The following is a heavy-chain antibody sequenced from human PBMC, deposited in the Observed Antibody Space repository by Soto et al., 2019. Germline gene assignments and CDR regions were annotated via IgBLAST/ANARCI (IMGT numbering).Heavy chain of an antibody. J-gene: IGHJ4*02. V-gene: IGHV3-23*01. Sequence: GGSLRLSCAASGFTFSSYAMSWVRQAPGKGLEWVSAISGSGGSTYYADSVKGRFTISRDNSKNTLYLQMNSLRAEDTAVYYCAKDLRFLGYGDYFDYWGQGTLVTVSS. CDR1: GFTFSSYA. D-gene: IGHD4-17*01. CDR2: ISGSGGST. CDR3: AKDLRFLGYGDYFDY.